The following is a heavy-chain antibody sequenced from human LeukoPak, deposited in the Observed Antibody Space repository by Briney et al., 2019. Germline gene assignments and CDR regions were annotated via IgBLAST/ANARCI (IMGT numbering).Heavy chain of an antibody. CDR2: INPNSDGT. Sequence: GASVKVSCKASGYTFTGYYMHWVRQAPGQGLEWMGRINPNSDGTNYAQKFQGRVTMTRDTSISTAYMELSRLRSDDTAVYCCARAGDVVTAIGGYYYMDVWGKGTTVTVSS. CDR3: ARAGDVVTAIGGYYYMDV. J-gene: IGHJ6*03. CDR1: GYTFTGYY. V-gene: IGHV1-2*06. D-gene: IGHD2-21*02.